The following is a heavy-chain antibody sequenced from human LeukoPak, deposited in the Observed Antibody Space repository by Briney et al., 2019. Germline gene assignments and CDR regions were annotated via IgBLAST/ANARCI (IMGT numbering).Heavy chain of an antibody. CDR2: IFYSGIT. D-gene: IGHD3-3*01. CDR3: AKDVDHDFWSVYWGVFDI. V-gene: IGHV4-59*01. Sequence: SETLSLTCTVSGGSISNYYWSWIRQPPGKGLEWIGYIFYSGITNYNPSLKSRVTLSVDTSKNQFSLKLSSVTAADTAMYYCAKDVDHDFWSVYWGVFDIWGQGTVVTVSS. J-gene: IGHJ3*02. CDR1: GGSISNYY.